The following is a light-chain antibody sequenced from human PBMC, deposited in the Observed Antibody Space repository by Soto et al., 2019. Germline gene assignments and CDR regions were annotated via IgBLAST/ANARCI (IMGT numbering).Light chain of an antibody. CDR3: QKYNSAPWT. V-gene: IGKV1-27*01. J-gene: IGKJ1*01. CDR2: VAS. CDR1: QGISNY. Sequence: DIQMTXSPSXLSXSVGDRVTITCRASQGISNYLAWYQQQPGKVPKLLIYVASTLQSGVPSRFSGSGSGTDFTLTISSLQPEDVATYYCQKYNSAPWTFGQGTKVEIK.